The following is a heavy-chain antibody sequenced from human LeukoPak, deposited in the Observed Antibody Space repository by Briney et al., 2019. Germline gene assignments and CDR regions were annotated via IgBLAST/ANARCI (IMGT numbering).Heavy chain of an antibody. J-gene: IGHJ4*02. V-gene: IGHV1-2*02. CDR3: ARAQSLTAPAGTFANS. CDR1: EYTFTGYF. D-gene: IGHD6-13*01. CDR2: INPNSGDT. Sequence: ASVKVSCKASEYTFTGYFLHWVRRAPGQGFEWMGWINPNSGDTSYTQTFQGRVTMTRDTSISTAYMELSSLRSDDTAVYYCARAQSLTAPAGTFANSWGQGTLVTVSS.